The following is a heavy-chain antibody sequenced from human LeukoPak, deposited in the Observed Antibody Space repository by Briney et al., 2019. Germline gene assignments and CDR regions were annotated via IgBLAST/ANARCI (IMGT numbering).Heavy chain of an antibody. J-gene: IGHJ3*02. CDR1: GGTFSSYA. Sequence: VASVKVSCKASGGTFSSYAISWVRQAPGQGLEWMGRIIPIFGTANYAQKFQGRVTITTDESTGTAYMELSSLRSEGTAVYYCAGVFGSPLAYAFDIWGQGKMVTVSS. CDR2: IIPIFGTA. CDR3: AGVFGSPLAYAFDI. V-gene: IGHV1-69*05. D-gene: IGHD3-10*01.